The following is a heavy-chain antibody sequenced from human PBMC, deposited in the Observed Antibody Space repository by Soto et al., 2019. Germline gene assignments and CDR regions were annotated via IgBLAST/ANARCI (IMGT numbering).Heavy chain of an antibody. CDR3: ARDVPIRNPATPSWYMDV. Sequence: SVKVSCKASGGTFSSYTIIWVRQAPGQGLEWMGRIIPILGIANYAQKFQGRVTITADKSTSTAYMELSSLRSEDTAVYYCARDVPIRNPATPSWYMDVWGKGTTVTVSS. V-gene: IGHV1-69*04. CDR2: IIPILGIA. J-gene: IGHJ6*03. D-gene: IGHD1-26*01. CDR1: GGTFSSYT.